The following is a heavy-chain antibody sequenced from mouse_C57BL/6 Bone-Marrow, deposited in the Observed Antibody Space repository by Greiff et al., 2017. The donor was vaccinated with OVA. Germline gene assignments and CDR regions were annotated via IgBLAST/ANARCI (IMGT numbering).Heavy chain of an antibody. V-gene: IGHV1-64*01. D-gene: IGHD1-1*01. CDR2: IHPNSGST. CDR1: GYTFTSYW. CDR3: AREITTVVAYWYFDV. J-gene: IGHJ1*03. Sequence: QVQLQQPGAELVKPGASVKLSCKASGYTFTSYWMHWVKQRPGQGLEWIGMIHPNSGSTNYNEKFKSKATLTVDKSSSTAYMQLSSLTSEDSAVYYCAREITTVVAYWYFDVWGTGTTVTVSS.